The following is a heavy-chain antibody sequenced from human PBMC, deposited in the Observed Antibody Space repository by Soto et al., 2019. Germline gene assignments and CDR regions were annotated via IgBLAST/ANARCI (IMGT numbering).Heavy chain of an antibody. V-gene: IGHV1-69*13. CDR3: ARDRIAAAVDAFDI. D-gene: IGHD6-13*01. J-gene: IGHJ3*02. CDR1: GGTFSSHA. Sequence: ASVKVSCKASGGTFSSHAISWVRQAPGQGLEWMGGIIPIFGTANYAQKFQGRVTITADESTSTAYMELSSLRSEDTAVYYCARDRIAAAVDAFDIWGQGTMVTVS. CDR2: IIPIFGTA.